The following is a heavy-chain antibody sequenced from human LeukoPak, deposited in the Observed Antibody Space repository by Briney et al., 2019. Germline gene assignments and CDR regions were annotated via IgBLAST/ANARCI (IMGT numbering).Heavy chain of an antibody. CDR1: GYTFTSYD. CDR3: ARALNFDWQDAFDI. V-gene: IGHV1-8*01. Sequence: ASVKVSCKASGYTFTSYDINWVRQATGQGLEWMGWMNPNSGNTGYAQKFQGRVTMTRNTSISTAYMKLSSLRSEDTAVYYCARALNFDWQDAFDIWGQGTMVTVSS. CDR2: MNPNSGNT. J-gene: IGHJ3*02. D-gene: IGHD3-9*01.